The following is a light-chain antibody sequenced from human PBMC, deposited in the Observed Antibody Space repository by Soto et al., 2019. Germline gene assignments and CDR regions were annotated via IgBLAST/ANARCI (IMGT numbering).Light chain of an antibody. CDR1: QSLVSSHGDTY. Sequence: DVVLTQSPLSLPVTLGQPASISCRSSQSLVSSHGDTYLNWFHQMPGQSPRRLIYDVSKRDSGVPDRFSGSGSGTDFTLKISRVEAEDVGVYYCMQGTHWPPFTFGPGTRVDFK. V-gene: IGKV2-30*01. CDR2: DVS. J-gene: IGKJ3*01. CDR3: MQGTHWPPFT.